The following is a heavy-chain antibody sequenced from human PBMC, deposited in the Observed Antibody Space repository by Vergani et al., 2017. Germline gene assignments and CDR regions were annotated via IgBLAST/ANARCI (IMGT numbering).Heavy chain of an antibody. CDR2: ISTYNDNT. J-gene: IGHJ4*02. V-gene: IGHV1-18*04. CDR1: GYTFTSYG. CDR3: ARDHCTNGVCYMHF. D-gene: IGHD2-8*01. Sequence: QVQLVQSGAEVKKPGASVKVSCKASGYTFTSYGISWVRQAPGQGLEWMGRISTYNDNTNYAQKLQGRVTMTTDTSTSTAYMEMRSLRSDDTAVYYCARDHCTNGVCYMHFWGQGTLVTVSS.